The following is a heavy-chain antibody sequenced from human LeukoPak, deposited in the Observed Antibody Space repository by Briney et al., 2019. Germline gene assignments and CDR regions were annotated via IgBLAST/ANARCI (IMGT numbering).Heavy chain of an antibody. CDR1: GFTFSGYS. CDR2: LGRTGEYK. CDR3: VKDRPCDTCMPMDA. V-gene: IGHV3-23*01. D-gene: IGHD2-8*01. J-gene: IGHJ6*02. Sequence: GGSLRLFLAASGFTFSGYSMSLVRPAPGKGLEWGAGLGRTGEYKYYADSVKGRFTISRDNSKDTVSLQMNSMRAEDSAIYYCVKDRPCDTCMPMDAWGQGTTVTVSS.